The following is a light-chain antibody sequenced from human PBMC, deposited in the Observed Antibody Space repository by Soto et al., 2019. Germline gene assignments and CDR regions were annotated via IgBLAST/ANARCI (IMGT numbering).Light chain of an antibody. Sequence: DLQMTQSPSTISGYVGARVIITRRASQTISSWLAWYQQKPGKAPKLLIYKASTLKSGVPSRFSSSGSGTEFTLTISSLQPDDFATYYCQHYNSYSEACGQGTTVEIK. V-gene: IGKV1-5*03. CDR2: KAS. CDR1: QTISSW. CDR3: QHYNSYSEA. J-gene: IGKJ1*01.